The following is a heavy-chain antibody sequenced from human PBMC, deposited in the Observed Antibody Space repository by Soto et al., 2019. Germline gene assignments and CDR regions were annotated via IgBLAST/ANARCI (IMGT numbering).Heavy chain of an antibody. V-gene: IGHV3-7*01. CDR1: GFTFSSYW. CDR2: IKQEGSEK. D-gene: IGHD2-15*01. CDR3: ARDGEYCSGGSCPGYYGMDV. Sequence: SLRLSCAASGFTFSSYWMTWVRQAPGKGLEWVANIKQEGSEKYYVDSVKGRFTISRDNAKNSLYLQMNSLRAEDTAVYYCARDGEYCSGGSCPGYYGMDVWGQGTTVTVSS. J-gene: IGHJ6*02.